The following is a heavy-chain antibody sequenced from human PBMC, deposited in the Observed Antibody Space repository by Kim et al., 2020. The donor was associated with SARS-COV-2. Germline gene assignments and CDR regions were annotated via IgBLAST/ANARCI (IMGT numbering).Heavy chain of an antibody. D-gene: IGHD1-26*01. J-gene: IGHJ4*02. V-gene: IGHV1-18*01. Sequence: NYAQKLQGRVTMTTYTSTTTAYMELRSLRSDDTAVYYCARESAVGSFPDYWGQGTLVTVSS. CDR3: ARESAVGSFPDY.